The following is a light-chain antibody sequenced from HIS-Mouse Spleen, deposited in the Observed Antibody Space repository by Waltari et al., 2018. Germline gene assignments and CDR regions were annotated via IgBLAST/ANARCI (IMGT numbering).Light chain of an antibody. Sequence: SYELTQPPSVSVSPGQTARLTCSGHPLPKQYAYWYQQKSGQAPVLVIYEDSKRPSGIPERFSGSSSGTMATLTISGAQVEDEADYYCYSTDSSGNHRVFGGGTKLTVL. CDR3: YSTDSSGNHRV. CDR2: EDS. J-gene: IGLJ2*01. CDR1: PLPKQY. V-gene: IGLV3-10*01.